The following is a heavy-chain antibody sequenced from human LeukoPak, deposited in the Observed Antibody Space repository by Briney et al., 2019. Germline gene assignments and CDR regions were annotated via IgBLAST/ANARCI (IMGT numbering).Heavy chain of an antibody. CDR2: IIPIFGTA. CDR1: GGTFSSYA. CDR3: ARAHKEGREPEFDY. J-gene: IGHJ4*02. V-gene: IGHV1-69*05. D-gene: IGHD1-14*01. Sequence: SVKVSCKASGGTFSSYAISWVRQAPGQGLEWMGGIIPIFGTANYAQKFQGRVTMTRDMSTSTVYMELSSLRSEDTAVYYCARAHKEGREPEFDYWGQGTLVTVSS.